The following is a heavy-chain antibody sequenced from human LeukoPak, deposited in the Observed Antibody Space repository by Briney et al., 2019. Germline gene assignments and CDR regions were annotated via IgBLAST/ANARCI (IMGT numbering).Heavy chain of an antibody. CDR3: ARGSKQWLAIGFDY. Sequence: PSETLSLTCTVSGGSISSYYWSWIRQPPGKGLEWIGYIYYSGSTNYNPSLKSRVTISVDTSKNQFSLKLSSVTAADTAVYYCARGSKQWLAIGFDYWGQGTLVTVSS. CDR1: GGSISSYY. V-gene: IGHV4-59*01. J-gene: IGHJ4*02. CDR2: IYYSGST. D-gene: IGHD6-19*01.